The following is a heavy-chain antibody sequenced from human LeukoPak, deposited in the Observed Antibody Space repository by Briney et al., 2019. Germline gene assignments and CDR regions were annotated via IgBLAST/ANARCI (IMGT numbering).Heavy chain of an antibody. Sequence: ASVKVSCKASGYTFTSYDINWVRQATGQGLEWMGWMNPNSGNTGYAQKFQGRVTMTRNTSISTAYMELSSLRSEDTAVYYCARKAAATLWYYYYGMDVWGQGTLVTVSS. V-gene: IGHV1-8*01. CDR1: GYTFTSYD. D-gene: IGHD6-13*01. CDR2: MNPNSGNT. J-gene: IGHJ6*02. CDR3: ARKAAATLWYYYYGMDV.